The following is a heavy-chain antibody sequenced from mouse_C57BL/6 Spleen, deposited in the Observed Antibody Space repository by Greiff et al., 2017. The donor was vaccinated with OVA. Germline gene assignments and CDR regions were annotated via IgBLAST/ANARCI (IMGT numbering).Heavy chain of an antibody. Sequence: VQLQQSGAELVQPGASVKISCKASGYAFRSSWMNWVKQGPGKGLEWIGRISPVDGDSHSHWEFKGKATLTADKSSSTAYMQLSSLTSEDAAVYFCARGVLRFADWGKGTLVTVSA. V-gene: IGHV1-82*01. D-gene: IGHD1-1*01. CDR3: ARGVLRFAD. CDR2: ISPVDGDS. J-gene: IGHJ3*01. CDR1: GYAFRSSW.